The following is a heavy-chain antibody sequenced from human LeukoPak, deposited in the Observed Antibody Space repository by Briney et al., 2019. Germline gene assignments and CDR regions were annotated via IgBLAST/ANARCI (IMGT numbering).Heavy chain of an antibody. CDR1: GYTFTNYA. CDR3: ARDTESAAGTRYYYMDV. D-gene: IGHD6-13*01. CDR2: IHPSTGNP. Sequence: ASVKVSCKASGYTFTNYAMNWVRQAPGQGLEWMGWIHPSTGNPTYAQGFTGRFVFSLDTSVSTTYLQIISLKAEDTAVYYCARDTESAAGTRYYYMDVWGKGTTVTVSS. J-gene: IGHJ6*03. V-gene: IGHV7-4-1*02.